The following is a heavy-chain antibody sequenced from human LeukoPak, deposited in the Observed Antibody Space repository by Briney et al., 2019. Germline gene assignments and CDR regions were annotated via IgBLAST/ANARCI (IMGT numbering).Heavy chain of an antibody. CDR1: GFTFSSYA. Sequence: TGGSLRLSCAASGFTFSSYAMSWVRQAPGKGLEWVSAISGSGGSTYYADSVKGRFTISRDNAKNSLYLQMNSLRAEDTAVYYCAREYGYYYGSGSFYSSYYYMDVWGKGTTVTVSS. CDR2: ISGSGGST. V-gene: IGHV3-23*01. CDR3: AREYGYYYGSGSFYSSYYYMDV. J-gene: IGHJ6*03. D-gene: IGHD3-10*01.